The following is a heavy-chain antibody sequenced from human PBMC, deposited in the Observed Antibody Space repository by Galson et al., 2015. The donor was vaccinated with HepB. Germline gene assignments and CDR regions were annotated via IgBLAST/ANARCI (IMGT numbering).Heavy chain of an antibody. CDR2: IWLDGSNK. J-gene: IGHJ4*02. CDR3: ARLAPDYNSSWADS. D-gene: IGHD6-13*01. V-gene: IGHV3-33*07. Sequence: SLRLSCAASGFKFSSYRMYWVRQAPGKGLEWVAVIWLDGSNKYYTASVKGRFTISRDNSKNTLYLQMNSLRVEDTAVYYCARLAPDYNSSWADSWGQGTLVTVSS. CDR1: GFKFSSYR.